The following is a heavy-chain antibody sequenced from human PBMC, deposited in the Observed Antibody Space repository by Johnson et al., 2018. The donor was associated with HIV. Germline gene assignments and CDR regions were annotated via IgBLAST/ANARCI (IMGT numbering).Heavy chain of an antibody. V-gene: IGHV3-30-3*01. D-gene: IGHD4-17*01. CDR1: GFRFSTYA. CDR2: ISYDGSNK. J-gene: IGHJ3*02. CDR3: AREGWYGDYVDAFDI. Sequence: QVQLVESGGGVVQPGRSLRLSCAASGFRFSTYAMHWVRQAPGKGLEWVALISYDGSNKYYTDSVKGRFTISRDNSKNTLYLQMNSLRAEDRALYYCAREGWYGDYVDAFDIWGQGAMVTVSS.